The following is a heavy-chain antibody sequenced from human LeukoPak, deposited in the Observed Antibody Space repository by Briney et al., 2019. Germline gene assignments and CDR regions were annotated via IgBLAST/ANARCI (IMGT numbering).Heavy chain of an antibody. J-gene: IGHJ4*02. CDR1: GFTFSSYA. CDR2: ISYDGSNK. D-gene: IGHD3-22*01. CDR3: AREGIYYDTGFDY. Sequence: GGSLRPSCAASGFTFSSYAMHWVRQAPGKGLEWVAVISYDGSNKYYADSVKGRFTISRDNSKNTLYLQMNSLRAEDTAVYYCAREGIYYDTGFDYWGQGTLVTVSS. V-gene: IGHV3-30-3*01.